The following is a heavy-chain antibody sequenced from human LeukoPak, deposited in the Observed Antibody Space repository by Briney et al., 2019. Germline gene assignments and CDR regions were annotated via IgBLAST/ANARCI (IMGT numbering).Heavy chain of an antibody. CDR2: ISDSSRYT. V-gene: IGHV3-11*03. J-gene: IGHJ4*02. D-gene: IGHD2-21*01. CDR3: GAISYFRFAY. CDR1: GFTFSHYY. Sequence: PGGSLRHSCAASGFTFSHYYMSWIRQAPGEGLEWVSYISDSSRYTNYADSVKGRFTISRDNAKNSLYLQMNSLRAEDTAVYYLGAISYFRFAYWGQGTLVPGSS.